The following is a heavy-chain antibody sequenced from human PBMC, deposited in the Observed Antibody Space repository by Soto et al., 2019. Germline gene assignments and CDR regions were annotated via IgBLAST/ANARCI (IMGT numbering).Heavy chain of an antibody. D-gene: IGHD6-6*01. V-gene: IGHV1-18*01. CDR2: ISAYNGNT. CDR3: ALHSSSFDYYYGMDV. CDR1: GYTFTSYG. J-gene: IGHJ6*02. Sequence: QVQLVQSGAEVKKPGASVKVSCKASGYTFTSYGITWVRQAPGQGLEWMGWISAYNGNTNYAQKLQGRVTMTTDTSTSTAYMELRSLRSDDTAVYYCALHSSSFDYYYGMDVWGQGTTVTVSS.